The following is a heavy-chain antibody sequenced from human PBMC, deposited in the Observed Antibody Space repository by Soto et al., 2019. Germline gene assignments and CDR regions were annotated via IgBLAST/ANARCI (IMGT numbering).Heavy chain of an antibody. J-gene: IGHJ4*02. Sequence: QVQLVESGGGVVQPGRSLRLSCAASGFTFSSYGMHWVRQAPGKGLEWVAVIWYDGSNKYYADSVKGRFTISRDNSKNALDLQMNSLRAEDTAVYYCARVGGGYCTNGVCYDYWGQGTLVTVSS. D-gene: IGHD2-8*01. CDR3: ARVGGGYCTNGVCYDY. CDR2: IWYDGSNK. CDR1: GFTFSSYG. V-gene: IGHV3-33*01.